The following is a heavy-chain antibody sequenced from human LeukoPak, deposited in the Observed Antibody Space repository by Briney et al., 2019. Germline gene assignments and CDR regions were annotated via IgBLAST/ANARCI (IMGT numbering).Heavy chain of an antibody. Sequence: PGGSLRLSCAASGFTFSNYAMTWVRQAPGKGLEWVSTFSGSGGGSTYYADSVKGRFTISRDNSKSTLYLQMNSLRAEDTAVYYCAKDLGYSSGWLSYYYYYGMDVWGQGTTVTVSS. CDR2: FSGSGGGST. CDR3: AKDLGYSSGWLSYYYYYGMDV. J-gene: IGHJ6*02. D-gene: IGHD6-19*01. V-gene: IGHV3-23*01. CDR1: GFTFSNYA.